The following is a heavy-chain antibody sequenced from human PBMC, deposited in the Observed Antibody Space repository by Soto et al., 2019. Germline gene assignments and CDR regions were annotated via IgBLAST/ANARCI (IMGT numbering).Heavy chain of an antibody. CDR2: ISGSGGST. V-gene: IGHV3-23*01. Sequence: GGSLRLSCAASGFTFSSYAMSWVRQAPGKGLEWVSAISGSGGSTYYADSVKGRFTISRDNSKNTLYLQMNSLRAEDTAVYYCAKELDPSGYQLLSKVPWFDPWGQGTLVTVSS. D-gene: IGHD2-2*01. CDR1: GFTFSSYA. CDR3: AKELDPSGYQLLSKVPWFDP. J-gene: IGHJ5*02.